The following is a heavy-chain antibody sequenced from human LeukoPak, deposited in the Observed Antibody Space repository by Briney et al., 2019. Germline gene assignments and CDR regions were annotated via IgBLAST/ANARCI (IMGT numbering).Heavy chain of an antibody. CDR1: GFTVSSNY. J-gene: IGHJ4*02. CDR2: IYSGGST. CDR3: ARVALGYCTNGVCYPFDY. V-gene: IGHV3-53*01. D-gene: IGHD2-8*01. Sequence: GGSLRLSCAASGFTVSSNYMSWVRQAPGKGLEWVSVIYSGGSTYYADSVKGRFTISRDNSKNTLYLQMNSLRAEGTAVYYCARVALGYCTNGVCYPFDYWGQGTLVTVSS.